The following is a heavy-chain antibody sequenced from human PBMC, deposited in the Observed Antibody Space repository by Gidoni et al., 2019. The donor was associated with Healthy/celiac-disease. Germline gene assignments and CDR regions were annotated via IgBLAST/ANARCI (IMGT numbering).Heavy chain of an antibody. CDR2: LIPIFGTA. CDR1: GGTFSSYA. D-gene: IGHD5-12*01. V-gene: IGHV1-69*01. J-gene: IGHJ6*02. CDR3: ARDDVEMATIPRGMDV. Sequence: QVQLVQSGAEVKKPGSSVKVSCKASGGTFSSYAISWVRQAPGQGLEWMGGLIPIFGTANYAQKFQGRVTITADESTSTAYMELSSLRSEDTAVYYCARDDVEMATIPRGMDVWGQGTTVTVSS.